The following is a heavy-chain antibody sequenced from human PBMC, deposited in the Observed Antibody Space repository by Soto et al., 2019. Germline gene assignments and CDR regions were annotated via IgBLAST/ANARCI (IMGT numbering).Heavy chain of an antibody. CDR1: GFSLSTTGVG. V-gene: IGHV2-5*01. J-gene: IGHJ4*02. CDR2: IYWHDDE. D-gene: IGHD3-16*01. CDR3: AHRGGATVGLYYFDY. Sequence: SGPTRVNRRPPLTLTCTLSGFSLSTTGVGVSWIRQPPGKALEWLALIYWHDDERYSPSLKSRLTITKDTSKNQVVLTMTNMDPVDTATYYCAHRGGATVGLYYFDYWGQGALVTVSS.